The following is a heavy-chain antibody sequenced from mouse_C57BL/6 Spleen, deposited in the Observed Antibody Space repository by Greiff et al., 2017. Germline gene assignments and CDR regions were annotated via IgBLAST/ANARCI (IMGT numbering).Heavy chain of an antibody. D-gene: IGHD2-5*01. CDR1: GYTFTSYW. J-gene: IGHJ4*01. CDR3: ARYSNYYYAMDY. CDR2: IHPNSGST. Sequence: QVQLQQPGAELVKPGASVKLSCKASGYTFTSYWMHWVKQRPGQGLEWIEMIHPNSGSTNYNEKFKSKATLTVDKSSSTAYMQLSSLTSEDSAVYYCARYSNYYYAMDYWGQGTSVTVSS. V-gene: IGHV1-64*01.